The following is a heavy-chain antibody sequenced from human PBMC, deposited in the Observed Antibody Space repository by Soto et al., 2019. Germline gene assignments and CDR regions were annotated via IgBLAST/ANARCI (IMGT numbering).Heavy chain of an antibody. V-gene: IGHV4-34*01. CDR3: ARGISIAAAGGFYYYYYGMDV. CDR2: INHSGST. D-gene: IGHD6-13*01. Sequence: ETLSLTCAVYGGSFSGYYWSWIRQPPGKGLEWIGEINHSGSTNYNPSLKSRVTISVDTSKNQFSLKLSSVTAADTAVYYCARGISIAAAGGFYYYYYGMDVWGQGTTVTVSS. CDR1: GGSFSGYY. J-gene: IGHJ6*02.